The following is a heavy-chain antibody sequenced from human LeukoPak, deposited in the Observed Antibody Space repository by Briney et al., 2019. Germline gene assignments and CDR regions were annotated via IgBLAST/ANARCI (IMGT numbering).Heavy chain of an antibody. CDR2: INAGNGNT. CDR3: AREGRYSGYDFDY. D-gene: IGHD5-12*01. Sequence: ASVKVSCKASGYTFTSYAMHWVRQAPGQRLEWMGWINAGNGNTKYSQKLQGRVTMTTDTSTSTAYMELRSLRSDDTAVYYCAREGRYSGYDFDYWGQGTLVTVSS. CDR1: GYTFTSYA. V-gene: IGHV1-3*01. J-gene: IGHJ4*02.